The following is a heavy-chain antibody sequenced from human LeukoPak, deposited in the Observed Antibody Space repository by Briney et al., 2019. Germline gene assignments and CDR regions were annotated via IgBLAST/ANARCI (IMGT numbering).Heavy chain of an antibody. CDR2: INHSGST. Sequence: KPSETLSLTCAVYGGSFSGYYWSWIRQPPGKGLEWIGEINHSGSTNYNPSLKSRVTISIDTSKNQFSLKLSSVTAADTAVYYCARGRPGTFQYWGQGTLVTVSS. CDR1: GGSFSGYY. D-gene: IGHD6-13*01. V-gene: IGHV4-34*01. J-gene: IGHJ4*02. CDR3: ARGRPGTFQY.